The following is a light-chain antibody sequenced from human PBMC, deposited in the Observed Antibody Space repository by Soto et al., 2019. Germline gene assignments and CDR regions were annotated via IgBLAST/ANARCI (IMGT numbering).Light chain of an antibody. Sequence: KVMTQSPATLSVTTKETASLSCRASQSAGNFLAWYQQKPGQAPRLLIYYISTRATGIPARFSGSGSGTEFTLTINSLQSEDSAVYYCQQHNQWPITFCQGTRLENK. CDR3: QQHNQWPIT. V-gene: IGKV3D-15*01. CDR1: QSAGNF. CDR2: YIS. J-gene: IGKJ5*01.